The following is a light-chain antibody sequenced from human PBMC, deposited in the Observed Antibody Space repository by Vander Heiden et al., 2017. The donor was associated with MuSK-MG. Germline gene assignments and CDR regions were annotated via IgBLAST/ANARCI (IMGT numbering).Light chain of an antibody. CDR3: QQDDNLPFT. J-gene: IGKJ3*01. CDR2: DAS. CDR1: QDISNY. V-gene: IGKV1-33*01. Sequence: DIQMTQSPSSLSASVGDRVTITCQASQDISNYLNWYQQKPGKAPKLLIYDASNWETGVPSRFSGSGSGTDFTFTISSLQPEDIATYYCQQDDNLPFTFGHGTKVEIK.